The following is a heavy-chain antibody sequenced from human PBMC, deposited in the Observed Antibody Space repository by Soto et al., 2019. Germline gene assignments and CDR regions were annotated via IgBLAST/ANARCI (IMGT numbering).Heavy chain of an antibody. J-gene: IGHJ4*02. V-gene: IGHV4-31*03. Sequence: QVQLQESGPGLVKPSQTLSLTCTVSGGSIISGGYYWSWIRQHPGKGLEWIGYINSRGGTYYNPSLRSRLTISGDTSKNQFSLNLSSVTAADTAVYYCARALKLRGSYAPTFFDYWGQGTLVTVSS. CDR3: ARALKLRGSYAPTFFDY. CDR1: GGSIISGGYY. CDR2: INSRGGT. D-gene: IGHD1-26*01.